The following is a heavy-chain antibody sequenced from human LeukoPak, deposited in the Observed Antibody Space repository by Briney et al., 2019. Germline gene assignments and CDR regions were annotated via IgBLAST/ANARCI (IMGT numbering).Heavy chain of an antibody. V-gene: IGHV4-59*12. Sequence: PSETLSLTCTVSGGSISSYYWSWIRQPPGKGLEWIGYIYYSGSTNYNPSLKSRVTISVDTSKNQFSLKLSSVTAADTAVYYCARVTEMTYFDYWGQGTLVTVSS. D-gene: IGHD5-24*01. CDR2: IYYSGST. CDR3: ARVTEMTYFDY. CDR1: GGSISSYY. J-gene: IGHJ4*02.